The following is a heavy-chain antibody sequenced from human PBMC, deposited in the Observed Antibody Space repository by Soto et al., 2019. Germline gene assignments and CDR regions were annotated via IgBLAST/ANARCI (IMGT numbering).Heavy chain of an antibody. CDR3: ARDGAGYYGSGSYSQKYFDY. J-gene: IGHJ4*02. Sequence: ASVKVSCKASGYTYTSYGISWVRQAPGQGLEWMGWISAYNGYTNYAQKLQGRVTMTTDTSTSTAYMELRSLRSDDTAVYYCARDGAGYYGSGSYSQKYFDYWGQGTLVTVSS. D-gene: IGHD3-10*01. V-gene: IGHV1-18*01. CDR2: ISAYNGYT. CDR1: GYTYTSYG.